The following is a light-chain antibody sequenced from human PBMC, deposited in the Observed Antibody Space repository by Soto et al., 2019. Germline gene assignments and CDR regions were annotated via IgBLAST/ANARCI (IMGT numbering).Light chain of an antibody. J-gene: IGLJ1*01. CDR3: SSYTSSSIL. Sequence: QSVLTQPASVSGSPGQSITIAFTGTSSDVGSYNYVSWYQQHPGKAPKLMIYEVRDRPSGISSRFSGSKSGNTASLTISGLQTEDEADYYCSSYTSSSILFGTGTKVTVL. CDR1: SSDVGSYNY. V-gene: IGLV2-14*01. CDR2: EVR.